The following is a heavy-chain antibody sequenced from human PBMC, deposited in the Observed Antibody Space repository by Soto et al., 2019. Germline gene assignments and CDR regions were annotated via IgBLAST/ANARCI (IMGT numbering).Heavy chain of an antibody. J-gene: IGHJ5*02. CDR1: GGSINYNSYY. D-gene: IGHD2-2*01. Sequence: ASETLSLTCSVSGGSINYNSYYWGWIRQPPGKGLEWVGGIFYTGTTYYSPSLKDRVTITVDTSKHSFSLNLASVTAADKAVYFCARLVVVAPVANAWGQGTLVTVSS. V-gene: IGHV4-39*02. CDR3: ARLVVVAPVANA. CDR2: IFYTGTT.